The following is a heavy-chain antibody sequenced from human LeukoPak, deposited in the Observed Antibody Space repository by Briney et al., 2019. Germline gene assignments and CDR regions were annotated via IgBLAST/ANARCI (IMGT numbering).Heavy chain of an antibody. J-gene: IGHJ4*02. CDR3: ARLRSYGSGRSYYFDY. CDR1: GGSFSGYY. Sequence: PSETLSLTCAVYGGSFSGYYWSWIRQPPGKGLEWIGEINHSGSTNYNPSLKSRVTISVDTSKNQFSLKLSSVTAADTAVYYCARLRSYGSGRSYYFDYWGQGTLVTVSS. V-gene: IGHV4-34*01. CDR2: INHSGST. D-gene: IGHD3-10*01.